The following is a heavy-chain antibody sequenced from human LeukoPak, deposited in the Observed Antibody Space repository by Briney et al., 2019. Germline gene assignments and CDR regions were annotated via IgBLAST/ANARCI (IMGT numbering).Heavy chain of an antibody. V-gene: IGHV4-39*01. CDR3: ARETTVVTRGDFDY. Sequence: SETLSLTCTVSGGPISSSRYYWGWLRQPPGRGLEWIGSINYSGSTYYNPSLKSRVTISVDTSKNQFSLKLSSVTAADTAVYYCARETTVVTRGDFDYWGQGTLVTVSS. CDR1: GGPISSSRYY. J-gene: IGHJ4*02. CDR2: INYSGST. D-gene: IGHD4-23*01.